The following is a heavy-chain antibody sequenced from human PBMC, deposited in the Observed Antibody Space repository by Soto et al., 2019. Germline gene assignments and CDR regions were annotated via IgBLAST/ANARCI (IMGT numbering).Heavy chain of an antibody. V-gene: IGHV4-59*01. CDR3: ARGYYDSNGQSNTFDI. CDR1: GVSISSSY. J-gene: IGHJ3*02. CDR2: VYYSGST. D-gene: IGHD3-22*01. Sequence: PSETLSLTCTVSGVSISSSYWSWIRQSAGKGLEWIGYVYYSGSTNYNPSLRSRVTISVDTSKNQFYLKLRSVIAADTAVYYCARGYYDSNGQSNTFDIWGQGTMVTVSS.